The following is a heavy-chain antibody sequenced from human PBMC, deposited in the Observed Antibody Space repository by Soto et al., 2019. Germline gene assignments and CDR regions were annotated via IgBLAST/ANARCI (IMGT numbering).Heavy chain of an antibody. CDR3: ARVRGHSYGYDDY. V-gene: IGHV3-48*02. D-gene: IGHD5-18*01. Sequence: EVQLVESGGGLVQPGGSLRLSCATSGFTFSPYSMNWVRQAPGRGLEWVAFISGSGSPIYYADSVEGRFTISRDNAKNSLYLQMNSLRDEDTAVYYCARVRGHSYGYDDYWGQGTLVTVSS. CDR2: ISGSGSPI. J-gene: IGHJ4*02. CDR1: GFTFSPYS.